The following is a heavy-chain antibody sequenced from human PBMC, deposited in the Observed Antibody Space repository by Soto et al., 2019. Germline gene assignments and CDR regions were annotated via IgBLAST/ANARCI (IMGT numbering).Heavy chain of an antibody. CDR3: ARGSRPTRLRASTFDI. CDR2: INHSGST. Sequence: SETLSLTCAVYGGSFSGYYWSWIRQPPGKGLEWIGEINHSGSTNYNPSLKSRVTISVDTSKNQFSLKLSSVTAADTAVYYCARGSRPTRLRASTFDIWGQGTMVTVSS. V-gene: IGHV4-34*01. D-gene: IGHD4-17*01. J-gene: IGHJ3*02. CDR1: GGSFSGYY.